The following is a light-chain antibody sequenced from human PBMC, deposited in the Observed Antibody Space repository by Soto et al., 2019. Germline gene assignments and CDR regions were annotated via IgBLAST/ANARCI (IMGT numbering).Light chain of an antibody. CDR1: SSDVGGYNY. J-gene: IGLJ2*01. CDR2: AVT. V-gene: IGLV2-14*01. CDR3: SSYTSSSTVV. Sequence: QSALTQPASVSGSPGQSITISCTGTSSDVGGYNYVSWYQQHPDKAPKLMIYAVTDRPSGVSSRFSGSKSGNTASLTISGLQAEDEADYYCSSYTSSSTVVFGGGTKVTVL.